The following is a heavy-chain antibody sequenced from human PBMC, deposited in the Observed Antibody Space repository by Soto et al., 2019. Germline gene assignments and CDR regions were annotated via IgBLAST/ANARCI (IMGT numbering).Heavy chain of an antibody. J-gene: IGHJ5*01. D-gene: IGHD6-13*01. CDR3: ATGWAEAGDNWFDP. V-gene: IGHV1-24*01. CDR2: SDPEDGET. Sequence: ASVKVSCKVSGYTLTELSMHWVRQAPGQGLEWMGGSDPEDGETIYAQKFQGRVTMTEDTSTDTAYMELSSLRSEDTAVYYCATGWAEAGDNWFDPWGQGTLVNVSS. CDR1: GYTLTELS.